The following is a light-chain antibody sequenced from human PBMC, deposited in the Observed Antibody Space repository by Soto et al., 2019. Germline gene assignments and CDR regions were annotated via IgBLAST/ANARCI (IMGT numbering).Light chain of an antibody. Sequence: QSALTQPASVSGSPGQSITISCTGTNSDVGGYNYVSWYQQHPGKAPKLMVYEVTKRPSGVSNRFSGSKSGNTASLTISGLHAEDEADYYCSSYASSSTLVVFGGGTKLTVL. CDR3: SSYASSSTLVV. J-gene: IGLJ2*01. CDR1: NSDVGGYNY. CDR2: EVT. V-gene: IGLV2-14*01.